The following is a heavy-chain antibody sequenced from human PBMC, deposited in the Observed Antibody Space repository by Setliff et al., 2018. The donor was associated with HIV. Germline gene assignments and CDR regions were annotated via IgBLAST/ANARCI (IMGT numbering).Heavy chain of an antibody. V-gene: IGHV1-46*01. CDR1: GYTFINFY. CDR2: VNSGSGST. J-gene: IGHJ6*03. Sequence: ASVKVSCKASGYTFINFYLHWVRLAPGQGLEWMGMVNSGSGSTVFAQKFQGRVTMTTDTSTNTVYLELTSLRSEDTAVYFCASHLSPRIDYYYMDVWGKGTTVTVSS. CDR3: ASHLSPRIDYYYMDV.